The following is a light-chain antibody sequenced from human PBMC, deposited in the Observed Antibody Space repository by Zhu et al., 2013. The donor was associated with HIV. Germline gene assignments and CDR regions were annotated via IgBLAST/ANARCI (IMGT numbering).Light chain of an antibody. CDR1: QSIDKN. CDR3: QQYNNWPPRRT. J-gene: IGKJ1*01. Sequence: EVVMTQSPATLSVSPGEGATLSCRASQSIDKNLTWYQQKPGQAPRLLIYGASTRATGIPARFSGSGSGTEFTLTISSLQSEDFAVYYCQQYNNWPPRRTFGQGTKVEIK. CDR2: GAS. V-gene: IGKV3-15*01.